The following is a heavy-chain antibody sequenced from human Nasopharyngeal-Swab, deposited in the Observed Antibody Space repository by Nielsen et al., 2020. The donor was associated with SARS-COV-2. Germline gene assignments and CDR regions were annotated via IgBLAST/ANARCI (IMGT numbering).Heavy chain of an antibody. D-gene: IGHD3-22*01. V-gene: IGHV3-30*04. J-gene: IGHJ4*02. CDR3: AGDGRIGSWRVYDSSGDFDY. CDR2: ISYDGSNK. Sequence: GGSLRLSCAASGFTFSSYAMHWVRQAPGKGLEWVAVISYDGSNKYYADSVKGRFTISRDNSKNTLYLQMNSLRAEDTAVYYCAGDGRIGSWRVYDSSGDFDYWGQGTLVTVSS. CDR1: GFTFSSYA.